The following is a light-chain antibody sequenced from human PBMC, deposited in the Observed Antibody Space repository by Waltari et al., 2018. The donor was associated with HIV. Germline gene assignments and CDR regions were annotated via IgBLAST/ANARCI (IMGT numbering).Light chain of an antibody. CDR2: DNT. CDR3: GTWDSSLSAVL. CDR1: SPTIGINR. Sequence: QSVLTQPPSVSAAPGQKVTLSCPGSSPTIGINRVFWYQQLPGTAPKLLIYDNTKRPSGIPDRFSGSKSGTLATLGITGLQTGDEADYYCGTWDSSLSAVLFGGGTKLTVL. J-gene: IGLJ2*01. V-gene: IGLV1-51*01.